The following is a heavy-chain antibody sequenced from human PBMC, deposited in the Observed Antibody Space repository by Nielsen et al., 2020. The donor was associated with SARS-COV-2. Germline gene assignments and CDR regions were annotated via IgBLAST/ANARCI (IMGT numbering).Heavy chain of an antibody. CDR1: GYTFTSYY. V-gene: IGHV1-46*01. CDR3: ARNEYSYGSGIHY. J-gene: IGHJ4*02. D-gene: IGHD3-10*01. Sequence: ASVKVSCKASGYTFTSYYMHWVRQAPGQGLEWMGIINPSGGSTSYTQKFRGRVTMTSDTSTSTVYMKLSSLRYDDTAVYYCARNEYSYGSGIHYWGQGTQLTVSS. CDR2: INPSGGST.